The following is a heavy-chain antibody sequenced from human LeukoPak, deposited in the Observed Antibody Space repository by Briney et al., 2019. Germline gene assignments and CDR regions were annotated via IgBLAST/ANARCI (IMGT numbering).Heavy chain of an antibody. V-gene: IGHV4-34*01. Sequence: PSETLSLTCAVYGGSFSGYYWSWIRQPPGKGLEWIGEINHSGSTNYNPSLKGRVTISVDTSKNQFSLKLSSVTAADTAVYYCARLLHDSSGYYYFDYWGQGTLVTVSS. J-gene: IGHJ4*02. CDR1: GGSFSGYY. CDR2: INHSGST. D-gene: IGHD3-22*01. CDR3: ARLLHDSSGYYYFDY.